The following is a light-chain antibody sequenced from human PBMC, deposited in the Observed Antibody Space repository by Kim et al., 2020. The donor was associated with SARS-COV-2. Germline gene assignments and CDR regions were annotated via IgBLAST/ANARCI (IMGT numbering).Light chain of an antibody. CDR1: SLRSYY. Sequence: VALGQTVRITCQGDSLRSYYATWYQQKPGQAPILVIYGKNNRPSGIPDRFSGSSSGNTASLTISGTQAGDEADYYCNSRDSNNNVLFGGGTQLTVL. CDR3: NSRDSNNNVL. V-gene: IGLV3-19*01. J-gene: IGLJ2*01. CDR2: GKN.